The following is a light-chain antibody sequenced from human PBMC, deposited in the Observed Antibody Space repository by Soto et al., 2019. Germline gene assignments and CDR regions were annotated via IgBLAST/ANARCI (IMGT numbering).Light chain of an antibody. CDR3: QKYQSYWT. Sequence: DFQRTQSPSTLSASVGDRVTITCRASQNIRSRLAWFQQKPGQAPKLLIYDASSWESGVPQRFSGSGSGTELTLTSSGLQTDDFSTYYCQKYQSYWTFGQGTKVE. CDR2: DAS. V-gene: IGKV1-5*01. CDR1: QNIRSR. J-gene: IGKJ1*01.